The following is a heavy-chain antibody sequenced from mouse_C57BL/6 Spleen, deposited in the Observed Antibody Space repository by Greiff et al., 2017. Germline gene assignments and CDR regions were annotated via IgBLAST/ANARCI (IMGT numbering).Heavy chain of an antibody. V-gene: IGHV5-17*01. J-gene: IGHJ4*01. CDR1: GFTFSDYG. D-gene: IGHD4-1*01. Sequence: EVQGVESGGGLVKPGGSLKLSCAASGFTFSDYGMHLVRQAPEKGLEWVAYISSGSSTIYYADTVKGRFTISRDNAKNTLFLQMTSLRSEDTAMYYCARGKLGRRSMDYWGQGTSVTVSS. CDR2: ISSGSSTI. CDR3: ARGKLGRRSMDY.